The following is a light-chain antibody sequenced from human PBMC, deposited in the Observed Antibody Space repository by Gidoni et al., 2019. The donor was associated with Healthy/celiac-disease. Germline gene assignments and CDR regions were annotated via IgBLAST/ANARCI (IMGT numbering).Light chain of an antibody. Sequence: IVLTHSPGTMSLSPGERATLSCRASQSVSSSYLAWYQQKPGQAPRLLIYGSSSMAPGIPDRFSGSGSGTDFTLTISRLEPEDFAVYYCQQYGSSRAYTFGQGTKLEIK. V-gene: IGKV3-20*01. CDR1: QSVSSSY. J-gene: IGKJ2*01. CDR2: GSS. CDR3: QQYGSSRAYT.